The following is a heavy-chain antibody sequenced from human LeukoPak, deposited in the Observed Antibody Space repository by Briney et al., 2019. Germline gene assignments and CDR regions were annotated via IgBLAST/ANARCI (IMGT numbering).Heavy chain of an antibody. J-gene: IGHJ4*02. Sequence: GGSLRLSCAASGFTFSSYEMNWVRQAPGKGLEWVSYISSSGSTIYYADSVKGRFTISRDNAKNSLYLQMNSLRAEDTAVYYCARDSQLLTGTRQHAQEYYFDYWGQGTLVTVSS. V-gene: IGHV3-48*03. CDR3: ARDSQLLTGTRQHAQEYYFDY. D-gene: IGHD1-20*01. CDR1: GFTFSSYE. CDR2: ISSSGSTI.